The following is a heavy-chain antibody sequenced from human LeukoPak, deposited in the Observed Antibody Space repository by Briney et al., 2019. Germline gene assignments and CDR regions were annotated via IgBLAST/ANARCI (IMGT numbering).Heavy chain of an antibody. D-gene: IGHD4-11*01. V-gene: IGHV3-7*05. J-gene: IGHJ3*02. CDR2: IKQDGSEK. Sequence: GGSLRLSCAASGFTFSSYWMSWVRQAPGKGLEWVTNIKQDGSEKYFVDSVKGRFTISRDNAKNSLYLQMNSLRAEDTAVYYCAYQNGDYSHAFDIWGQGTMVTVSS. CDR3: AYQNGDYSHAFDI. CDR1: GFTFSSYW.